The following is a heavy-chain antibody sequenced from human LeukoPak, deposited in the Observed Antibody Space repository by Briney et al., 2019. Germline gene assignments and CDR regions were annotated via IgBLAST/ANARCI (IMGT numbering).Heavy chain of an antibody. CDR1: GFTFSSYA. V-gene: IGHV3-23*01. J-gene: IGHJ4*02. CDR3: AKDLSAYYYDSSGYPYYFDY. CDR2: ISNISGRT. Sequence: GGSLRLSCAASGFTFSSYAMGWVGQAPGKGLEGFSGISNISGRTKYADSVKGRFTISRDNSKNTVYLQMNSLRAEDTAVYYCAKDLSAYYYDSSGYPYYFDYWGQGTLVTVSS. D-gene: IGHD3-22*01.